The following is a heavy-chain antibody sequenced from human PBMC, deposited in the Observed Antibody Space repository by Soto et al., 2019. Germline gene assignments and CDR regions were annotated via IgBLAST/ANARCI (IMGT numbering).Heavy chain of an antibody. CDR2: ISFDGSNK. CDR1: GFTFSSYS. D-gene: IGHD3-9*01. J-gene: IGHJ4*02. V-gene: IGHV3-30-3*01. Sequence: QVQLVESGGGVVQPGRSLRLSCAASGFTFSSYSIHWVRQAPGKGLEWVAVISFDGSNKYYTDSMKFRFTVSRDNSKNTLYLQMSSLRTEDTAVYYCAVRYFDGDLVDYWGQGTLVTVSS. CDR3: AVRYFDGDLVDY.